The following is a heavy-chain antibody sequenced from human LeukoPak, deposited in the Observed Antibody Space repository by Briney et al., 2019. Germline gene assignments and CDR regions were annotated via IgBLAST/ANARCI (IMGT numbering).Heavy chain of an antibody. D-gene: IGHD1-26*01. CDR1: GFTFGDYA. J-gene: IGHJ1*01. V-gene: IGHV3-49*04. CDR3: TRDSGSCPAWPFQH. CDR2: IRSKAYGGTT. Sequence: QPGRSLRLSCTASGFTFGDYAMSWVRQAPGKGLEWVGFIRSKAYGGTTEYAASVKGRFTISRDDSKSIAYLQMNSLKTEDTAVYYCTRDSGSCPAWPFQHWGQGTLVTVSS.